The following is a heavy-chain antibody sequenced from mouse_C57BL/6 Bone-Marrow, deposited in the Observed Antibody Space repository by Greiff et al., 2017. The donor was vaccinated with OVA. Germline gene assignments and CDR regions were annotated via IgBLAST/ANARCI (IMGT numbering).Heavy chain of an antibody. Sequence: EVQVVESGGDLVKPGGSLKLSCAASGFTFSSYGMSWVRQTPDKRLEWVATISSGGSYNYYPDSVKGRFTISRDNAKNTLYLQMSSLKSEDTAMYYCARGGGTTYYAMDYWGQGTSVTVSA. D-gene: IGHD2-1*01. J-gene: IGHJ4*01. CDR3: ARGGGTTYYAMDY. V-gene: IGHV5-6*01. CDR2: ISSGGSYN. CDR1: GFTFSSYG.